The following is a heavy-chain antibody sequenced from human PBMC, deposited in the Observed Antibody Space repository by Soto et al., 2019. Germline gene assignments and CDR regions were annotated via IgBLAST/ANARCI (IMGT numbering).Heavy chain of an antibody. CDR2: IWYDGSNK. V-gene: IGHV3-33*01. CDR3: ARESITMVRGVPFDP. CDR1: GFTFSSYG. D-gene: IGHD3-10*01. J-gene: IGHJ5*02. Sequence: GGSLRLSCAASGFTFSSYGMHWVRQAPGKGLEWVAVIWYDGSNKYYADSVKGRFTISRDNSKNTLYLQMNSLRAEDTAVYYCARESITMVRGVPFDPWGQGTLVTVSS.